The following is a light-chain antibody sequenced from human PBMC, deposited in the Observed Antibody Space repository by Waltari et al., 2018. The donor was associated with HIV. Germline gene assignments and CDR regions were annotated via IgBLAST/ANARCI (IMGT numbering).Light chain of an antibody. CDR2: GAS. J-gene: IGKJ1*01. CDR1: QSVRTN. V-gene: IGKV3-15*01. CDR3: QQYDYWPPWT. Sequence: EVLLTQSPATLSVSPGDRTTLSCRASQSVRTNLDWYQQRPGPPPRLLIYGASTRATGIADRFSGSGSGTEFTLTINSLQSEDYAVYYCQQYDYWPPWTFGQGTKVEMK.